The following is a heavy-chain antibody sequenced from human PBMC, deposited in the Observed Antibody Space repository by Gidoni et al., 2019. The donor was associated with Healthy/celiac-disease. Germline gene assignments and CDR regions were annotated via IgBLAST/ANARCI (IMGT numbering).Heavy chain of an antibody. CDR3: ARDCSGGSCYSLLDY. D-gene: IGHD2-15*01. V-gene: IGHV3-9*01. CDR1: GFTFDDYA. J-gene: IGHJ4*02. CDR2: ISWNSGSI. Sequence: EVQLVESGGGWVQPGRSLRLSCAASGFTFDDYAMHWVRQAPGKGLEWVSGISWNSGSIGYADSVKGRFTISRDNAKNSLYLQMNSLRAEDTALYYCARDCSGGSCYSLLDYWGQGTLVTVSS.